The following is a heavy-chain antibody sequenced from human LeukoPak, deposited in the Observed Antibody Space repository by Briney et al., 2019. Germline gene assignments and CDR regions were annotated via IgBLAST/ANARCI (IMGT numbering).Heavy chain of an antibody. CDR3: AISPSIAVAGTMGDY. CDR1: GYTFTSYG. D-gene: IGHD6-19*01. CDR2: ISAYNGNT. Sequence: ASVKVSFKASGYTFTSYGISWVRQAPGQGLEWMGWISAYNGNTNCAQKLQGRLTITTDTSTRTAYMELRSLRSDDTAVYYCAISPSIAVAGTMGDYWGQGTLVTVSS. J-gene: IGHJ4*02. V-gene: IGHV1-18*01.